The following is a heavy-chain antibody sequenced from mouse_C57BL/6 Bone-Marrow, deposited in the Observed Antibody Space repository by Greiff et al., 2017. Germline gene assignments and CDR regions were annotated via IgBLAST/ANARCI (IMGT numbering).Heavy chain of an antibody. CDR1: GFTFSSYA. D-gene: IGHD3-2*02. CDR2: ISDGGSYT. J-gene: IGHJ4*01. Sequence: EVKLVESGGGLVKPGGSLKLSCAASGFTFSSYAMSWVRQTPEKRLEWVATISDGGSYTYYPANVKGRFTISRDNAKNNLYLRMSHLKSEDTAVYYSARDRRQIRLRRAMDYSGQGTSVTVSS. CDR3: ARDRRQIRLRRAMDY. V-gene: IGHV5-4*01.